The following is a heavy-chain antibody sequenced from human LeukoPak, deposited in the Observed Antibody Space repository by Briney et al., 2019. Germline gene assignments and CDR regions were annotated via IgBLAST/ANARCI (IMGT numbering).Heavy chain of an antibody. Sequence: GASVKVSCKASGYTFTSYGISWVRQAPGQGLEWMGWISAYNGNTNYAQKLQGRVTMTTDTSTSTAYMELRSLRSDDTAVYYCARDKTGATTSWFDPWGQGTLVTVSS. J-gene: IGHJ5*02. CDR2: ISAYNGNT. D-gene: IGHD1-26*01. CDR3: ARDKTGATTSWFDP. V-gene: IGHV1-18*01. CDR1: GYTFTSYG.